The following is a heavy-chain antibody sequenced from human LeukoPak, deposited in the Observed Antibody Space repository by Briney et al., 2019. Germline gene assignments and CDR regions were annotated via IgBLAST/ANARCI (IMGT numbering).Heavy chain of an antibody. CDR2: ISSGGSAI. Sequence: QPGGSLRLPCAASGFAFSSYEMNWVRQAQGKGLEWISYISSGGSAIYYADSVKGRFTISRDNAKNSLYLQMNSLRAEDTSIYYCARTSHCDYLDYWGQGTLVPVSS. J-gene: IGHJ4*02. CDR3: ARTSHCDYLDY. CDR1: GFAFSSYE. V-gene: IGHV3-48*03.